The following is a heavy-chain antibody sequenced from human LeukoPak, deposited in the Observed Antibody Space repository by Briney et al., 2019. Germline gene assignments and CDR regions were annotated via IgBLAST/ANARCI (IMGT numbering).Heavy chain of an antibody. D-gene: IGHD3-22*01. CDR1: GFTFSSYA. J-gene: IGHJ4*02. CDR2: ISGSGGST. V-gene: IGHV3-23*01. CDR3: AKGYYYDSSGLTFDY. Sequence: GGSLRLSCAASGFTFSSYAMSWVRQAPGKGLEWDSAISGSGGSTYYADSVKGRFTISRDNSKNTLYLQMNSLRAEDTAVYYCAKGYYYDSSGLTFDYWGQGTLVTVSS.